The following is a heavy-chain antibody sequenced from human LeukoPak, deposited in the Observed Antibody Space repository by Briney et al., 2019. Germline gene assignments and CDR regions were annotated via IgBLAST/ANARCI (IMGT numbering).Heavy chain of an antibody. V-gene: IGHV3-48*01. Sequence: GGSLRLSCAASGFTFTTFSDYHLHWVRQAPGKGLEWISYISGSSSTIYYADSVKGRFTVSRDNAKNSLYLQMNSLRAEDTAVYYCADLLGYWGQGTLVTVSS. J-gene: IGHJ4*02. CDR3: ADLLGY. CDR1: GFTFTTFSDYH. CDR2: ISGSSSTI.